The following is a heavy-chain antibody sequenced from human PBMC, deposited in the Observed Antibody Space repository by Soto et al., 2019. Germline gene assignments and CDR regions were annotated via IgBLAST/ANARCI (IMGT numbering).Heavy chain of an antibody. Sequence: QVHLVQSGAEVKKPGASVTVSCKGSVYGFTTYGITWVRQAPGQGLEWMAWISAHNGNTNYAQKLQGRVTVTRDTSTSTAYMELRSLRSDDTAVYYCARGRYGDYWGQGALVTVSS. V-gene: IGHV1-18*01. J-gene: IGHJ4*02. CDR1: VYGFTTYG. CDR3: ARGRYGDY. D-gene: IGHD1-1*01. CDR2: ISAHNGNT.